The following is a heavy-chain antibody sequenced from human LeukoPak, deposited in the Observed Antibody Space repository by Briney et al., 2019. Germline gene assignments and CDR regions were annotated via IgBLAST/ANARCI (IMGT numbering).Heavy chain of an antibody. CDR3: ATGFYSSGWYFDY. CDR2: IYYSGST. V-gene: IGHV4-39*01. J-gene: IGHJ4*02. Sequence: SGTLSPTCTVSGGSISSSSYYWGWIRQPPGKGLEWIGSIYYSGSTYYNPSLKSRVTISVDTSKNQFSLKLSSVTAADTAVYYCATGFYSSGWYFDYWGQGTLVTVSS. CDR1: GGSISSSSYY. D-gene: IGHD6-19*01.